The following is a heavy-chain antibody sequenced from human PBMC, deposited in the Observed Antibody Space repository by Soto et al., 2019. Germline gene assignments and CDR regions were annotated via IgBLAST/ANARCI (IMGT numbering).Heavy chain of an antibody. CDR1: EFTFSTYP. CDR2: ISHDEGNK. D-gene: IGHD3-3*01. Sequence: GGSLRLSCAASEFTFSTYPMHWVRQAPGKGLEWVAVISHDEGNKYYGDSMKGRFTIPRDNSKNTLYLRMNSLRGDDTAVYYCARGASDFWGGYPEIHFFDSWGQGTLVTVSS. J-gene: IGHJ4*02. V-gene: IGHV3-30-3*01. CDR3: ARGASDFWGGYPEIHFFDS.